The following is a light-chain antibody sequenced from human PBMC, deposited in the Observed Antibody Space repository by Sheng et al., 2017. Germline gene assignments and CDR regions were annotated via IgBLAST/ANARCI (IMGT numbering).Light chain of an antibody. Sequence: DIVLTQSPGTLSLSPGERATLSCRASQSVSSNVAWYQQKPGLAPRLLIYDASNRATGIPARFSGSGSGTDFTLTISSLEPEDFAIYYCQERRNWPPITFGQGTRLEIK. CDR1: QSVSSN. J-gene: IGKJ5*01. CDR3: QERRNWPPIT. V-gene: IGKV3-11*01. CDR2: DAS.